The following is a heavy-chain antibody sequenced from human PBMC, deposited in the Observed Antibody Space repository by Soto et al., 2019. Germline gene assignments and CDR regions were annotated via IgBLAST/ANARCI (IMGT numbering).Heavy chain of an antibody. V-gene: IGHV3-33*01. CDR3: ARDDQYCGGDCYYAEYFQH. J-gene: IGHJ1*01. Sequence: QVQLVESGGGVVQPGRSLRLSCAASGFTFSSYGMHWVRQAPGKGLEWVAVIWYDGSNKYYADSVKGRFTISRDNSKNPLYLQMNSLRAEDTAVYYCARDDQYCGGDCYYAEYFQHWGQGTLVTVSS. D-gene: IGHD2-21*01. CDR1: GFTFSSYG. CDR2: IWYDGSNK.